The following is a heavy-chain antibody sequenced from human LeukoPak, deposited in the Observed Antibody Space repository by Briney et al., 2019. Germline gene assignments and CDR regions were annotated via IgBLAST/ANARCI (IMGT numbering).Heavy chain of an antibody. J-gene: IGHJ5*02. V-gene: IGHV1-69*13. CDR1: GGTISNYA. CDR2: IIPVFGTS. D-gene: IGHD2-15*01. CDR3: ARAHDLRVVGIGENWFDP. Sequence: SVKVSCKASGGTISNYAVTWVRQAPGQGFEWMGGIIPVFGTSNYAQKFQGRLTITADEPASLVYMDLSSLKSEDTAVYYCARAHDLRVVGIGENWFDPWGQGTLVTVSS.